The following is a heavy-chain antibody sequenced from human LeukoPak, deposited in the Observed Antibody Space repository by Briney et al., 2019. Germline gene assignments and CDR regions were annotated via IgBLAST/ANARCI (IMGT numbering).Heavy chain of an antibody. CDR3: ARHTYYGSGRYVDY. CDR2: INHSGST. J-gene: IGHJ4*02. Sequence: SETLSLTCAVYGGSFSGYYWSWIRQPPGKGLEWIGEINHSGSTNYNPSLKSRVTISVDTSKNQFSLKLSSVTAADTAVYYCARHTYYGSGRYVDYWGQGTLVTVSS. CDR1: GGSFSGYY. D-gene: IGHD3-10*01. V-gene: IGHV4-34*01.